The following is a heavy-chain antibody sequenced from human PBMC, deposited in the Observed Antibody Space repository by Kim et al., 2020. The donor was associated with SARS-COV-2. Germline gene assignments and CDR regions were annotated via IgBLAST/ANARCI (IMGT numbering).Heavy chain of an antibody. CDR3: ASIGYCSSTSCALDY. J-gene: IGHJ4*02. Sequence: ASVKVSCKASGYTFTGYYMHWVRQAPGQGLEWMGWINPNSGGTNYAQKFQGRVTMTRDTSISTAYMELSRLRSDDTAVYYCASIGYCSSTSCALDYWGQGTLVTVSS. CDR1: GYTFTGYY. CDR2: INPNSGGT. D-gene: IGHD2-2*01. V-gene: IGHV1-2*02.